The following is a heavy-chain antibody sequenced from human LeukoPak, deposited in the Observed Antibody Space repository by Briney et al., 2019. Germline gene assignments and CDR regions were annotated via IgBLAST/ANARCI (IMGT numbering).Heavy chain of an antibody. J-gene: IGHJ5*02. CDR1: GFTFSSYE. CDR2: ISSSGSTI. CDR3: ARTWNDDWFDP. Sequence: GGSLRLSCAASGFTFSSYEMNWVRQAPGKGLEWASYISSSGSTIYYADSVKGRFTISRDNAKNSLYLQMNSLRAEDTAVYYCARTWNDDWFDPWGQGTLITVSS. V-gene: IGHV3-48*03. D-gene: IGHD1-1*01.